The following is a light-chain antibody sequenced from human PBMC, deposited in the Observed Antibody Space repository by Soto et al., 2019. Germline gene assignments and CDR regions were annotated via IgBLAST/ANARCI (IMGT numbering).Light chain of an antibody. CDR1: SSDVGGYNH. V-gene: IGLV2-14*01. CDR3: SSYSSTSTLL. Sequence: ALTQPASVSGSPGQSITISCTGTSSDVGGYNHVSWYQQYPGKAPKLMIYAVTNRPSGVSNRFSGSKSGNTASLTISGLQAEDEDDYYCSSYSSTSTLLFGGGTKLTVL. CDR2: AVT. J-gene: IGLJ2*01.